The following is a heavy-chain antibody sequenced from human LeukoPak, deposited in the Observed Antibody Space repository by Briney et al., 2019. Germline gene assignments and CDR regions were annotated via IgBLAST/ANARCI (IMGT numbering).Heavy chain of an antibody. CDR1: GGSVGSSDSY. CDR3: ARRGLVVVPL. D-gene: IGHD2-21*01. CDR2: IYYGGTT. V-gene: IGHV4-39*01. J-gene: IGHJ4*02. Sequence: NPPETLSLTCTVSGGSVGSSDSYWVWVRQPPGKGLEWVGSIYYGGTTHYNPSLKSRVTVSVDTSKNQFSLSLTSVTAADTAVYYCARRGLVVVPLWGQGTLVTVSS.